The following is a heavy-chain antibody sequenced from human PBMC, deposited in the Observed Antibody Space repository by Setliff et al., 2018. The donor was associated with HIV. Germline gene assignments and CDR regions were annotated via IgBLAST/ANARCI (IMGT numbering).Heavy chain of an antibody. J-gene: IGHJ6*03. V-gene: IGHV4-39*01. CDR1: GASISSSGSY. Sequence: SLTCTVSGASISSSGSYWGWIRQSPGKGLQWIGSIYYNGSPYYNPSLRSRLTLSVDTSKNQFSLRLSSVTAADTAIYYCARRQAATMGVYSYYFMDVWGKGTTVTVSS. CDR3: ARRQAATMGVYSYYFMDV. CDR2: IYYNGSP. D-gene: IGHD3-10*01.